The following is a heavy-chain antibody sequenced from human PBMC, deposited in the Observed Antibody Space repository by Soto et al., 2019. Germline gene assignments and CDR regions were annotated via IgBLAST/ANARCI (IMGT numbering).Heavy chain of an antibody. J-gene: IGHJ5*02. CDR2: INPFDGSR. V-gene: IGHV1-46*01. Sequence: ASVKVSFKASGYIFTSYYLHCVRQAPGQRLEWMGWINPFDGSRMFAQSFQGRVTFTRDTSTSTVYMELSGLRSDDTAVYYCARESRFLEWLSLNWFDPWGQGTLVTVSS. D-gene: IGHD3-3*01. CDR3: ARESRFLEWLSLNWFDP. CDR1: GYIFTSYY.